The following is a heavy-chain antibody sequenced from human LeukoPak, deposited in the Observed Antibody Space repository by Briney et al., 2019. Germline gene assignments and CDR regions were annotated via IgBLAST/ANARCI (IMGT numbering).Heavy chain of an antibody. CDR2: IYYSGST. J-gene: IGHJ4*02. D-gene: IGHD6-13*01. CDR3: AAGYSSSWYDY. Sequence: TETLSLTCTVSGGSISSYYWSWIRQPPGKGLEWIGYIYYSGSTNYNPSLKGRVTISVDTSKNQFSLKLSSVTAADTAVYYCAAGYSSSWYDYWGQGTLVTVSS. CDR1: GGSISSYY. V-gene: IGHV4-59*08.